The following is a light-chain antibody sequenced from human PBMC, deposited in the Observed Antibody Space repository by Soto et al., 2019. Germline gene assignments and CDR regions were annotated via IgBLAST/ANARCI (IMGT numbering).Light chain of an antibody. V-gene: IGKV1-6*01. CDR3: LQDYNYPYT. CDR1: QDIKTD. J-gene: IGKJ2*01. Sequence: AIQMTQSPSSLSASVGDRVTITSRASQDIKTDVAWYQQKPGKAPKLLIYAASSLQSGVSSRFSGSGSGTDFTLTISSLQPEDFATYYCLQDYNYPYTFGQGTKLEIK. CDR2: AAS.